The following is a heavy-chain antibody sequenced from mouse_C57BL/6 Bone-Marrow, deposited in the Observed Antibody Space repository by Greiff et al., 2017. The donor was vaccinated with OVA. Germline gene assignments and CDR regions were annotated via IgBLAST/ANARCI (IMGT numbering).Heavy chain of an antibody. Sequence: QVQLKESGPGLVQPSQSLSITCPVSGFSLTSYGVHWVRQSPGKCLEWLGVIWRGGSTDYNAAFMSRLSITKDNSKSQVFFKMNSLQADDTAIYYGAKNSGSTMISYAMDYWGQGTSVTVSS. J-gene: IGHJ4*01. V-gene: IGHV2-5*01. D-gene: IGHD2-4*01. CDR3: AKNSGSTMISYAMDY. CDR2: IWRGGST. CDR1: GFSLTSYG.